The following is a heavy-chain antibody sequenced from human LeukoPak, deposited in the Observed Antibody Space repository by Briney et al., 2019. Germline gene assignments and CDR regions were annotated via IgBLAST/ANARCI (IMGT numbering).Heavy chain of an antibody. CDR2: IYSDGSRT. Sequence: PGGSLRLSCAASGFTFSSYWVHWVRQGPGKGLVWVSRIYSDGSRTNNADSVKGRFTISGDNAKNTLYLQMNSLRAEDTAVYYCARSGRGGAFDIWGQGTMVTVSS. CDR1: GFTFSSYW. V-gene: IGHV3-74*01. CDR3: ARSGRGGAFDI. J-gene: IGHJ3*02. D-gene: IGHD1-26*01.